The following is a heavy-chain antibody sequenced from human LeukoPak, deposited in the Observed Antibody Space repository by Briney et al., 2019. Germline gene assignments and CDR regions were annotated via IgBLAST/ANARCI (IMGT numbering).Heavy chain of an antibody. D-gene: IGHD1-26*01. Sequence: EASVKVSCTASGGTFSSYAINWVRQAPGQGLEWMGRIITILGIANYAQKFQGRVTITSDKSTITAYMELSSLRSEDTAVYYCAREGAVSLGATTRRGFDPWGQGTLVTVSS. CDR3: AREGAVSLGATTRRGFDP. J-gene: IGHJ5*02. CDR1: GGTFSSYA. V-gene: IGHV1-69*04. CDR2: IITILGIA.